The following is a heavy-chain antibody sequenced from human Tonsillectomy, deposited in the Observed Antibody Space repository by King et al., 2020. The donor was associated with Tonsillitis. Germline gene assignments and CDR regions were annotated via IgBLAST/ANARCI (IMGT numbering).Heavy chain of an antibody. CDR2: IIPILGIA. CDR3: ARGGPSGYYDGYFQH. Sequence: VQLVQSGAEVKKPGSSVKVSCKASGGTFSSYAISWVRQAPGQGLEWMGRIIPILGIANYAQKFQGRVTITADKSTSTAYMELSSLRSEDTAVYYCARGGPSGYYDGYFQHWGQGTLVTVSS. D-gene: IGHD3-22*01. J-gene: IGHJ1*01. V-gene: IGHV1-69*04. CDR1: GGTFSSYA.